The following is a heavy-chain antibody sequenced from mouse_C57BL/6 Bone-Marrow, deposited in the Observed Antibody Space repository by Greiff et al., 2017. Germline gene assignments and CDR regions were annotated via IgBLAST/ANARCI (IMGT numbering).Heavy chain of an antibody. CDR1: GYTFTDYY. CDR3: ARGTGLYYGSSLHYAMDY. D-gene: IGHD1-1*01. J-gene: IGHJ4*01. V-gene: IGHV1-26*01. Sequence: EVQLQQSGPELVKPGASVKISCKASGYTFTDYYMNWVKQSHGKSLEWLGDIIPNNVGTSYNQKFKGKATLTVDKSSSTAYMELRSLTSDDSAVYYCARGTGLYYGSSLHYAMDYWGQGTSVTVSS. CDR2: IIPNNVGT.